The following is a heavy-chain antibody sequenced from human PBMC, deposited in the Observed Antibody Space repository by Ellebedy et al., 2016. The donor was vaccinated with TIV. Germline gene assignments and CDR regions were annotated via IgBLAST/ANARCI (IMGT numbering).Heavy chain of an antibody. D-gene: IGHD4-17*01. V-gene: IGHV3-7*01. CDR3: ARAIYGASYL. CDR1: GFTLNNYW. Sequence: GGSLRLSCTASGFTLNNYWMTWVRQAPGKGLEWVANINEDGTKKHYVDSVRGRFTISRDYAVNSLFLQMNSLGAEDTAVYYCARAIYGASYLWGRGTLVTVSS. J-gene: IGHJ2*01. CDR2: INEDGTKK.